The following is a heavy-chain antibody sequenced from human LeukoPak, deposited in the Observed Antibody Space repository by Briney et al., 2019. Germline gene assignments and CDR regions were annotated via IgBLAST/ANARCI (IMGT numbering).Heavy chain of an antibody. CDR3: AREVMAKRRAFDI. Sequence: GGSLRLSCAASGFTASSNYMSWVRQAPGKGLEWVSVIYSDDRTYYADSVKGRFTISRHTSKKTLYLQMNCLRAEDTAVYYCAREVMAKRRAFDIWGQGTVVTVSS. D-gene: IGHD2-8*01. V-gene: IGHV3-53*04. CDR2: IYSDDRT. J-gene: IGHJ3*02. CDR1: GFTASSNY.